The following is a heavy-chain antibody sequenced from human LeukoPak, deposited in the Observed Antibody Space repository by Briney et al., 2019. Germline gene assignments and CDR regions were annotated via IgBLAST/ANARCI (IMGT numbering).Heavy chain of an antibody. CDR3: ARGYCSSTSCYGAPALDY. CDR2: ITGSGGTT. CDR1: GFTFSSYA. J-gene: IGHJ4*02. D-gene: IGHD2-2*01. V-gene: IGHV3-23*01. Sequence: GGSLRLSCAASGFTFSSYAMSWVRQAPGKGLEWVSFITGSGGTTYYADSVKGRFTISRDNAKNSLYLQMNSLRAEDTALYYCARGYCSSTSCYGAPALDYRGQGTLVTVSS.